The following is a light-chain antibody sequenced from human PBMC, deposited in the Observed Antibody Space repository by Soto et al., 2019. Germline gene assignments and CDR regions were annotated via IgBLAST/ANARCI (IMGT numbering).Light chain of an antibody. V-gene: IGKV1-5*01. CDR1: QSVSDW. Sequence: DIQMTQSPSTLSASVGDRVTLTCRASQSVSDWLAWYQQKPGKAPKLLIYDASTLETGVPSRFSGSGSQTEFTLTITSLQPDDFATYVCQPDNTVGITFGPGTTVD. CDR2: DAS. J-gene: IGKJ3*01. CDR3: QPDNTVGIT.